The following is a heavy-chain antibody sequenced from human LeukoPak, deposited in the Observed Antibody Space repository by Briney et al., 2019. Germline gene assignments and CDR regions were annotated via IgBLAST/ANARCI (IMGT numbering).Heavy chain of an antibody. CDR2: ISGRGSVP. D-gene: IGHD6-13*01. V-gene: IGHV3-23*01. CDR1: GFAFSSYA. CDR3: ARGVYIAAAQYGY. J-gene: IGHJ4*02. Sequence: TGGSLRLSCATSGFAFSSYAMSWVRQAPGKGLEWVSAISGRGSVPYYADSVRGRFTISRDNSNNMLYLQMDSLRADDTAVYFCARGVYIAAAQYGYWGQGTLVSVSS.